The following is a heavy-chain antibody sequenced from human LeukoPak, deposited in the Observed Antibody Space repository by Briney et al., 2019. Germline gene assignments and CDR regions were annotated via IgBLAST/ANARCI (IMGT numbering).Heavy chain of an antibody. CDR1: GFPFSTYG. J-gene: IGHJ4*02. V-gene: IGHV3-30*03. Sequence: GGSLRLSCATSGFPFSTYGMHWVRQAPGKGLEWVAVISYDGSNEYHADSVKGRFTISRDNSKNTLYLQMNSLRVEDTAVYYCARIPRGAGYFDYWGQGTLVTVSS. CDR2: ISYDGSNE. CDR3: ARIPRGAGYFDY. D-gene: IGHD1-26*01.